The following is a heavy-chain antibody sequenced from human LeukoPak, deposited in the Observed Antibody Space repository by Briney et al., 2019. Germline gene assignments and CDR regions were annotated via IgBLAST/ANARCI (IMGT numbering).Heavy chain of an antibody. D-gene: IGHD4/OR15-4a*01. CDR2: IYYSGST. CDR3: ARGPYGGVPRPYYFDY. CDR1: GGSISSYY. V-gene: IGHV4-59*01. J-gene: IGHJ4*02. Sequence: PSQTLSLTCTVSGGSISSYYWSWIRQPPGKGLEWIGYIYYSGSTNYNPSLKSRVTISVDTSKNQFSLKLSSVTAADTAVYYCARGPYGGVPRPYYFDYWGQGTLVTVSS.